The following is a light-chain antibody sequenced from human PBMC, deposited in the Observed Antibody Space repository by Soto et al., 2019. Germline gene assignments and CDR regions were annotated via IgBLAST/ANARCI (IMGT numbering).Light chain of an antibody. Sequence: QSVLTQSPSASGTPGQRVTISCSGSASTIGRNYVYWYQQLPGTAPKLLIYRNSQRPSGVPDRFSGSKSGTSASLAISGLRSADEADYYCTAWDDNLSGFYVFGDGTKLTVL. CDR3: TAWDDNLSGFYV. J-gene: IGLJ1*01. CDR1: ASTIGRNY. V-gene: IGLV1-47*01. CDR2: RNS.